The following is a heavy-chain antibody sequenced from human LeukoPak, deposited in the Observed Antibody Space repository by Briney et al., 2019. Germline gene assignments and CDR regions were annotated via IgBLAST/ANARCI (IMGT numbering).Heavy chain of an antibody. CDR1: GFTLSHYN. J-gene: IGHJ3*02. Sequence: WGSLRLSCAASGFTLSHYNMNWVRQAPGKGLEWVANIKPDGREKYYVDSVKGRFTISRDNAKNSLYMQMNSLRAEDTAVYYCASGGGATRSGYAFDMWGQGTMVTVSS. CDR2: IKPDGREK. CDR3: ASGGGATRSGYAFDM. V-gene: IGHV3-7*01. D-gene: IGHD1-26*01.